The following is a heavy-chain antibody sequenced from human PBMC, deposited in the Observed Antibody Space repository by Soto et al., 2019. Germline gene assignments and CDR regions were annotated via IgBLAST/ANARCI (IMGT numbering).Heavy chain of an antibody. V-gene: IGHV3-30*18. CDR3: AKDDRPWFSSYYFDY. CDR2: ISYDGTNK. CDR1: GFTFSSYG. Sequence: QVQLVESGGGVVQPGRSLRLSCAASGFTFSSYGMHWVRQAPGKGLEWVAVISYDGTNKYYADSVKGRFTISRDNSKNTLYLQMNSLRAEDTAVYYCAKDDRPWFSSYYFDYWGHGTLVTVSS. J-gene: IGHJ4*01. D-gene: IGHD3-10*01.